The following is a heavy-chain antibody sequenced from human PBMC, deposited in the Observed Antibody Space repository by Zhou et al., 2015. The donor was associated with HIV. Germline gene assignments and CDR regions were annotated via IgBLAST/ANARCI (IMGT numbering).Heavy chain of an antibody. CDR2: IIPILGIA. J-gene: IGHJ3*02. CDR3: ARDLPPGFGELSGSRAFVY. Sequence: QVQLVQSGAEVKKPGSSVKVSCQASGGTFSSYTISWVRQAPGQGLEWMGRIIPILGIANYAQKFQGRVTITADKSTSTAYMELSSLRSEDTAVYYCARDLPPGFGELSGSRAFVYLGPRDNGHRLF. CDR1: GGTFSSYT. D-gene: IGHD3-10*01. V-gene: IGHV1-69*08.